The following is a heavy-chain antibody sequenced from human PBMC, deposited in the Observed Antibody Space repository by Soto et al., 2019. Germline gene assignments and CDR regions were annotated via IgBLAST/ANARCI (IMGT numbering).Heavy chain of an antibody. CDR3: ARGAALVLFDY. J-gene: IGHJ4*02. D-gene: IGHD5-18*01. CDR2: IYGAYNT. V-gene: IGHV3-53*01. Sequence: GGSLRLSCAVSGFNVSTNYMSWVRQAPGKGLEWVSLIYGAYNTYYADSVKGRFTISRDNSKNTPNLQMSGLRIEDTAVYYCARGAALVLFDYWGQGTLVTVSS. CDR1: GFNVSTNY.